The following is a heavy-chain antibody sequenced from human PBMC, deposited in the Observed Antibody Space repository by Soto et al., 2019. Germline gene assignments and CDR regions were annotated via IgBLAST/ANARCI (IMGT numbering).Heavy chain of an antibody. V-gene: IGHV4-39*01. D-gene: IGHD3-10*01. CDR2: FYYSGTT. CDR3: ARQVVDGTVAGSGSFDY. Sequence: TGTLSLTCTVSGGSISRTSYYWVWIRQPPGKGLEWIGSFYYSGTTYYNPSLKSRVTISVVTSESQFSLKLSSVTAADTAVYYCARQVVDGTVAGSGSFDYWGQGTLVTVSS. J-gene: IGHJ4*02. CDR1: GGSISRTSYY.